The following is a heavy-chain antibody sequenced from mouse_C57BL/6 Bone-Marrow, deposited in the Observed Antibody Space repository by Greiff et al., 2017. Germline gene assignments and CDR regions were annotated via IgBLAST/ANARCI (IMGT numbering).Heavy chain of an antibody. CDR2: IWSDGST. V-gene: IGHV2-6-1*01. D-gene: IGHD2-4*01. CDR1: GFSLTSYG. CDR3: ARQGMITTLYYYAMDY. Sequence: VMLVESGPGLVAPSQSLSITCTVSGFSLTSYGVHWVRQPPGKGLEWLVVIWSDGSTTYNSALKSRLSISKDNSKSQVFLKMNSIQTDDTAMYYCARQGMITTLYYYAMDYWGQGTSVTVSS. J-gene: IGHJ4*01.